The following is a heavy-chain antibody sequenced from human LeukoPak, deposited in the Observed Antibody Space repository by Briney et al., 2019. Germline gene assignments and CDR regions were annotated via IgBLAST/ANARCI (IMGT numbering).Heavy chain of an antibody. CDR3: ARDLSDSSRSLDY. CDR2: IYYSGST. V-gene: IGHV4-39*07. CDR1: GGSISSSSYY. J-gene: IGHJ4*02. D-gene: IGHD6-13*01. Sequence: SETLSLTCTVSGGSISSSSYYWGWIRQPPGKGLEWIGSIYYSGSTYYNPSLKSRVTISVDMSKNQFSLKLSSVTAADTAVYYCARDLSDSSRSLDYWGQGTLVTVSS.